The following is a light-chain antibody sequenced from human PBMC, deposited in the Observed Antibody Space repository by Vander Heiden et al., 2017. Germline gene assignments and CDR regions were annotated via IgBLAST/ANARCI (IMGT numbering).Light chain of an antibody. Sequence: DIQITQSPSSLSASVGDRVTITCRANQSIYSYLNWYQQKSGKVPKVLIYAASSLQSGVPSRFSGSGSGRDFTLTITSLQPEDFATYYCQQSYSTPYTFGHGTKLEIK. CDR2: AAS. V-gene: IGKV1-39*01. J-gene: IGKJ2*01. CDR3: QQSYSTPYT. CDR1: QSIYSY.